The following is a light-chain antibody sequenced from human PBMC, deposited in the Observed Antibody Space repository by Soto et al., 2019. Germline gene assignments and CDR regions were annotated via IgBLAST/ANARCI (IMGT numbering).Light chain of an antibody. Sequence: QSALTQPASVSGSPGQSITISCTGTSSDVGNYNYVSWYQQHPGKAPKLIIYDVSNRPSGVSNRFSGSKSGNTASLTISGLQAEDEADYYCSSYTTSNTLYVFGTATKLTVL. V-gene: IGLV2-14*01. CDR1: SSDVGNYNY. CDR3: SSYTTSNTLYV. J-gene: IGLJ1*01. CDR2: DVS.